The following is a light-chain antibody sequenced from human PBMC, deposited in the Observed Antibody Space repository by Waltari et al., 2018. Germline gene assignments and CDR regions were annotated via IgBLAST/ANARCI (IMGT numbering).Light chain of an antibody. CDR1: KSISSY. CDR3: QQSYSTPHT. J-gene: IGKJ1*01. CDR2: AAS. V-gene: IGKV1-39*01. Sequence: DIQMTQSPSSLSASVGDRVTITCRASKSISSYLKWYQQQPGKAPMLLIYAASSLQSGVPSRFSGSGSGTDFTLTISSLQPEDFATYYCQQSYSTPHTFGQGTKVEIK.